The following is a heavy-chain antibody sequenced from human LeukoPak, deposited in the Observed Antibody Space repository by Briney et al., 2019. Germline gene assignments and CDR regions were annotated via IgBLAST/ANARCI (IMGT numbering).Heavy chain of an antibody. D-gene: IGHD1-26*01. CDR3: ARFNSGSYQHYFDY. V-gene: IGHV4-39*07. CDR2: IYYTGST. J-gene: IGHJ4*02. Sequence: SETLSLTCTVSGGSISSSSYYWGWIRQPPGKGLEWIGSIYYTGSTYYSPSLKSRVTISVDTSKNQFSLQLNSVTAADTAMYYCARFNSGSYQHYFDYWGQGTLVTVSS. CDR1: GGSISSSSYY.